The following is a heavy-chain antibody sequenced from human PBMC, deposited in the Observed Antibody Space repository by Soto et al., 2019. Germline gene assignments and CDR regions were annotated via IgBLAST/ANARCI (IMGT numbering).Heavy chain of an antibody. CDR2: MNPNSGNT. CDR3: AVGELRSGELSDX. V-gene: IGHV1-8*01. Sequence: ASVKVSCKASGYTFTSYDINWVRQATGQGLEWMGWMNPNSGNTGYAQNFQGRVTMTRNTSISTDYMELSSLRSEDTTVYYCAVGELRSGELSDXWGQGHRITVSX. CDR1: GYTFTSYD. D-gene: IGHD3-16*02. J-gene: IGHJ4*02.